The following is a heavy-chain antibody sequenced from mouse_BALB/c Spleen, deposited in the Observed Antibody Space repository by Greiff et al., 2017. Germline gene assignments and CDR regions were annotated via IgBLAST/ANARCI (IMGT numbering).Heavy chain of an antibody. J-gene: IGHJ4*01. V-gene: IGHV1S126*01. CDR3: ARGLRRDYYAMDY. CDR2: IDPSDSET. Sequence: VQLVESGPQLVRPGASVKISCKASGYSFTSYWMHWVKQRPGQGLEWIGMIDPSDSETRLNQKFKDKATLTVDKSSSTAYMQLSSPTSEDSAVYYCARGLRRDYYAMDYWGQGTSVTVSS. CDR1: GYSFTSYW. D-gene: IGHD2-2*01.